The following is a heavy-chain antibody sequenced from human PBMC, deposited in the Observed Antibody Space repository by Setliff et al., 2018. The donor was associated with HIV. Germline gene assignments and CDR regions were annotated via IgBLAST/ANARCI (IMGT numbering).Heavy chain of an antibody. CDR1: DGSLSSYY. CDR3: ARGPIRYSSGVRWFLGVESWYSGIDY. J-gene: IGHJ4*02. D-gene: IGHD2-15*01. V-gene: IGHV4-34*01. Sequence: PSETLSLTCAVYDGSLSSYYWSWIRQSTGKGLEWIGEINDSGTTNYNPSLESRVTMLIDMSKNQLSLKLSSVTAADTAVYFCARGPIRYSSGVRWFLGVESWYSGIDYWGQGTRVT. CDR2: INDSGTT.